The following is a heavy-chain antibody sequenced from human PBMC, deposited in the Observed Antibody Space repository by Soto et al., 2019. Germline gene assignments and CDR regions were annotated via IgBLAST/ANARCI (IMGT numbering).Heavy chain of an antibody. Sequence: ASVKVSCKASGYTFTSYGISWVRQAPGQGLEWMGWISAYNGNTKYAQKLQGRVTMTTDTSTSTAYMELRSLRSDDTAVYYCAWYYYDSSGYFLLYYYYGMDVWGQGTTVTVSS. CDR2: ISAYNGNT. D-gene: IGHD3-22*01. V-gene: IGHV1-18*01. J-gene: IGHJ6*02. CDR3: AWYYYDSSGYFLLYYYYGMDV. CDR1: GYTFTSYG.